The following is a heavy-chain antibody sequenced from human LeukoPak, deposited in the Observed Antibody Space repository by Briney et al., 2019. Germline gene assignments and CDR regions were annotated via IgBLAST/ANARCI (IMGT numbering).Heavy chain of an antibody. J-gene: IGHJ4*02. Sequence: GGSLRLSCAASGFTFDEYGMGWVRQAPGKGLEWVSSINWDGGSTAYADSVQGRFTISRDNAKNSLHLQIKSLSAEDTALYYCARDSFSGSSLDYWGRGTLVTVSS. CDR1: GFTFDEYG. CDR3: ARDSFSGSSLDY. D-gene: IGHD1-26*01. V-gene: IGHV3-20*04. CDR2: INWDGGST.